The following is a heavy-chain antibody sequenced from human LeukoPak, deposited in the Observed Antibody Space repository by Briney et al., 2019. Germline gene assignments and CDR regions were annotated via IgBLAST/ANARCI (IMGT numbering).Heavy chain of an antibody. V-gene: IGHV3-7*01. J-gene: IGHJ4*02. CDR3: ARADRLGAALFARFDY. CDR2: MKQDGREK. D-gene: IGHD3-10*02. Sequence: SGGSLRLSCVASGFIFSNYWMSWVRQVPGKGLEWVANMKQDGREKYLVDSVKGRFTISRDNAKNSLYLQMNTLRAEDTAVYYCARADRLGAALFARFDYWGQGTLVTVSS. CDR1: GFIFSNYW.